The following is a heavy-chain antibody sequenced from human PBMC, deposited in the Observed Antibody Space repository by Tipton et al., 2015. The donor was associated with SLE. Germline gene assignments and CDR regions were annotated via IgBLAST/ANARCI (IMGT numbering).Heavy chain of an antibody. J-gene: IGHJ4*02. D-gene: IGHD6-13*01. V-gene: IGHV4-61*09. CDR2: IYSSGST. Sequence: TLSLTCTVSGGSISSGSYYWSWIRQPAGKGLEWIGNIYSSGSTNYNPSLKSRVTISVDTSKNQFSLKLSSVTAADTAAYYCAREGIAAAGLWGQGTLVTVSS. CDR3: AREGIAAAGL. CDR1: GGSISSGSYY.